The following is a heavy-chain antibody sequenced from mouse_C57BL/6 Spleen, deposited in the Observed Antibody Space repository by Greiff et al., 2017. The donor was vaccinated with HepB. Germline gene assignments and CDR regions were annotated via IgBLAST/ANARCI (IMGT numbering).Heavy chain of an antibody. CDR2: INPNNGGT. Sequence: VQLKQSGPELVKPGASVKMSCKASGYTFTDYNMHWVKQSHGKSLEWIGYINPNNGGTSYNQKFKGKATLTVNKSSSTAYMELRSLTSEDSAVYYCANLQDYFDYWGQGTTLTVSS. V-gene: IGHV1-22*01. J-gene: IGHJ2*01. CDR3: ANLQDYFDY. CDR1: GYTFTDYN.